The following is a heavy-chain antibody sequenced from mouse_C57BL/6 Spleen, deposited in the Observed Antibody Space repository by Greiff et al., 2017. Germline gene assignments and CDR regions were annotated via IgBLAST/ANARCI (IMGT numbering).Heavy chain of an antibody. CDR3: ARVRGSSGYVLDY. J-gene: IGHJ2*01. CDR2: IHPNSGST. CDR1: GYTFTSYW. D-gene: IGHD3-2*02. Sequence: QVQLQQPGAELVKPGASVKLSCKASGYTFTSYWMHWVKQRPGQGLEWIGMIHPNSGSTNYNEKFKSKATLTVDKSSSTAYMQLSSLTSEDSAVYYCARVRGSSGYVLDYWGQGTTLTVSS. V-gene: IGHV1-64*01.